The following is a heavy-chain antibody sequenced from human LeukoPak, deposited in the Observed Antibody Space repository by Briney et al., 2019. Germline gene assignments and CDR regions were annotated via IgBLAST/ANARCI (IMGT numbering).Heavy chain of an antibody. D-gene: IGHD2-2*01. V-gene: IGHV1-2*02. J-gene: IGHJ5*02. CDR2: INPNSGGT. Sequence: ASVKVSCKASGYTFTCYYMHWVRQAPGQGLEWMGWINPNSGGTNYAQKFQGRVTMTRDTSISTAYMELSRLRSDDTAVYYCARDVRHRYCSSTSCYRGWFDPWGRGTLVTVSS. CDR3: ARDVRHRYCSSTSCYRGWFDP. CDR1: GYTFTCYY.